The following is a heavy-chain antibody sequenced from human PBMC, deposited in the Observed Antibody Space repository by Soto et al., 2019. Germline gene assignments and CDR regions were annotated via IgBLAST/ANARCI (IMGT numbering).Heavy chain of an antibody. CDR2: ISYDGSNK. D-gene: IGHD6-13*01. Sequence: QSGGSLRLSCAASGFTFSSYAMHWVRQAPGKGLEWVAVISYDGSNKYYADSVKGRFTISRDNSKNTLYLQMNSLRAEDTAVYYCASFRIAAAGTLDYWGQGTLVTVSS. CDR1: GFTFSSYA. CDR3: ASFRIAAAGTLDY. V-gene: IGHV3-30-3*01. J-gene: IGHJ4*02.